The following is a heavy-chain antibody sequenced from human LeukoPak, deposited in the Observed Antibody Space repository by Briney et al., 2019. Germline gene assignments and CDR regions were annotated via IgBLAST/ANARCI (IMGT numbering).Heavy chain of an antibody. J-gene: IGHJ4*02. D-gene: IGHD5-18*01. CDR3: VRVYSYGLYYFDY. Sequence: PSETLSLTCTVSGGSISSSSFYWGWIRQPPGKGLEWIGTIYYSGSTYYNPSLKSRVTISVDTSKNQFSLKLSSVTAADTAVYYCVRVYSYGLYYFDYWGQGTLVTVSS. CDR2: IYYSGST. CDR1: GGSISSSSFY. V-gene: IGHV4-39*07.